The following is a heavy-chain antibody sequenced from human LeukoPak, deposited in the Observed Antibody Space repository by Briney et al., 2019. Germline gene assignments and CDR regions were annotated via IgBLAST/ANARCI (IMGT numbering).Heavy chain of an antibody. D-gene: IGHD6-13*01. CDR1: GYTFTDYY. CDR3: ARWWYSSSWLPYYYYYMDV. Sequence: ASVKVSCKASGYTFTDYYIHWVRQAPGQGLEWMGWISAYNGNTNYAQKLQGRVTMTTDTSTSTAYMELRSLRSDDTAVYYCARWWYSSSWLPYYYYYMDVWGKGTTVTISS. V-gene: IGHV1-18*04. CDR2: ISAYNGNT. J-gene: IGHJ6*03.